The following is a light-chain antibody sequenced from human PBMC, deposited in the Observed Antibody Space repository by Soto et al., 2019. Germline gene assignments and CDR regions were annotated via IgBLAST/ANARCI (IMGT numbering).Light chain of an antibody. CDR3: MQALQTSYT. CDR1: HSLLHSNGYNY. V-gene: IGKV2-28*01. CDR2: LGS. Sequence: DIVMTQSPLSLPVTPGEPASISCRSSHSLLHSNGYNYLDWYLQKPGQSPQLLIYLGSNRASGVPDRFSGSRSGTDFTLKISRVEAEDVGVYYCMQALQTSYTFGQGTKLEIK. J-gene: IGKJ2*01.